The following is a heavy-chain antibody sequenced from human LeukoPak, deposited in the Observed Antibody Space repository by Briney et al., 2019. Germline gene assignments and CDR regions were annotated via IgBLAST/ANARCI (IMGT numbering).Heavy chain of an antibody. CDR1: GYTFTSYD. V-gene: IGHV1-8*01. J-gene: IGHJ4*02. CDR2: MNPNSGNT. CDR3: ATHTRDYYDSSLGY. Sequence: ASVKVSCKASGYTFTSYDINWVRQATGQGLEWMGWMNPNSGNTGYAQKFQGRVTMTRNTSISTAYMELSSLRSEDTAVYYCATHTRDYYDSSLGYWGQGTLVTVSS. D-gene: IGHD3-22*01.